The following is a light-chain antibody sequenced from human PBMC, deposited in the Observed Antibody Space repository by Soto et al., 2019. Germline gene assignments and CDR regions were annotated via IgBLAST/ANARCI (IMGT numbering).Light chain of an antibody. Sequence: DIVLTQSPGTLSSSPGERATLSCRSRPSVCLNYVAWYQQKPGQAPRLLIYGASTRATGIPDRFSGSASGTDFTFTISRLEPEDFAVYFCQQYGGSPYTFGQGTKLEIK. CDR1: PSVCLNY. CDR2: GAS. CDR3: QQYGGSPYT. J-gene: IGKJ2*01. V-gene: IGKV3-20*01.